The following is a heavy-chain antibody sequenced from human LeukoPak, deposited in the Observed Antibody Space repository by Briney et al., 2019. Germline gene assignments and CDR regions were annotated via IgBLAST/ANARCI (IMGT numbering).Heavy chain of an antibody. CDR2: ISGSSIYI. J-gene: IGHJ6*02. D-gene: IGHD1-26*01. Sequence: PGGPLRLSCAASGFTFSNYTVNWVRQAPGKGLEWVSSISGSSIYIYYADSVKGRFTISRDNAKNSLYLQINSLRAEDTAVYYCASKVGATTDFYYYGMDVWGQGTTVTVSS. V-gene: IGHV3-21*01. CDR3: ASKVGATTDFYYYGMDV. CDR1: GFTFSNYT.